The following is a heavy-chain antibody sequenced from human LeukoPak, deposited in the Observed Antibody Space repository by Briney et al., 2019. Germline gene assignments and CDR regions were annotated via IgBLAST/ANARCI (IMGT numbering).Heavy chain of an antibody. D-gene: IGHD2-21*01. CDR1: GFTFSSYT. Sequence: GGSLRLSCAASGFTFSSYTMHWIRQAPGKGLEWVSSISGSNSYIFYADSVKGRFTVSRDNAKDSLYLQMNSLRAEDTAVYYCARGGPFGAYWGQGTLVTVSS. CDR2: ISGSNSYI. CDR3: ARGGPFGAY. J-gene: IGHJ4*02. V-gene: IGHV3-21*04.